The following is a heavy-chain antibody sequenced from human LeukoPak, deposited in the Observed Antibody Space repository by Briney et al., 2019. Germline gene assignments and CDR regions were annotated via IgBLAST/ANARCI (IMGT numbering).Heavy chain of an antibody. CDR1: GGSFCGYY. CDR2: INHSGST. D-gene: IGHD3-22*01. J-gene: IGHJ4*02. V-gene: IGHV4-34*01. CDR3: ARDESDSSGFDY. Sequence: SETLSLTCAVYGGSFCGYYWSWIRQPPGKGLEWIGEINHSGSTNYNPSLKSRVTISVDTSKNQFSLKLSSVTAADTAVYYCARDESDSSGFDYWGQGTLVTVSS.